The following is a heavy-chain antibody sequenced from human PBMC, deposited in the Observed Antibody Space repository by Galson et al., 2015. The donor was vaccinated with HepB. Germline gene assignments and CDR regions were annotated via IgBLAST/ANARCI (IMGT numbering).Heavy chain of an antibody. V-gene: IGHV3-66*02. J-gene: IGHJ3*02. CDR2: IYSGGST. CDR3: ARDFSYGDFALDI. Sequence: SLRLSCAASGFTVSSNYMSWVRQAPGKGLEWVSVIYSGGSTYYADSVKGRFTISRDNSKNTLYLQMNSLRAEDTAVYYCARDFSYGDFALDIWGQGTMVTVSS. D-gene: IGHD4-17*01. CDR1: GFTVSSNY.